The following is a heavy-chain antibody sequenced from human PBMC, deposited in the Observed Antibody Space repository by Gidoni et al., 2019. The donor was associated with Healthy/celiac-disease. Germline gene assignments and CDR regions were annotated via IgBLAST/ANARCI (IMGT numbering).Heavy chain of an antibody. CDR3: AREFDSSSWIFSARPHHFDY. CDR2: IKQDGSEK. V-gene: IGHV3-7*03. CDR1: GFTFSSHW. Sequence: EVQLVESGGGLVQPGGSLRLSCAASGFTFSSHWMSWVRQAPGKGLEWVANIKQDGSEKYYVDSVKGRFTISRDNAKNSLYLQMNSLRAEDTAVYYCAREFDSSSWIFSARPHHFDYWGQGTLVTVSS. J-gene: IGHJ4*02. D-gene: IGHD6-13*01.